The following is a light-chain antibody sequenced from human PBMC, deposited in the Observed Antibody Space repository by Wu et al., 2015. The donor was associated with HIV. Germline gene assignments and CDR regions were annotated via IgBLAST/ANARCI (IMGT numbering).Light chain of an antibody. V-gene: IGKV3-20*01. CDR3: QQYGSSPPSLT. J-gene: IGKJ4*01. Sequence: EIVMTQSPVTLSVSPGERVTLSCKTSQSVSSNLAWYQQKPGQAPRLLIYGASSRATGIPDRFSGSGSGTDFTLTISRLEPEDFAVYYCQQYGSSPPSLTFGGGTKVEIK. CDR2: GAS. CDR1: QSVSSN.